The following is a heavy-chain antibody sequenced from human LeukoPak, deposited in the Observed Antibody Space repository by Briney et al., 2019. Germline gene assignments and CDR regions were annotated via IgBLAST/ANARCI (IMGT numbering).Heavy chain of an antibody. D-gene: IGHD6-19*01. CDR2: ISAYNGNT. Sequence: GASVKVSCRASGYTFTSYGISWVRQAPGQGLEWMGWISAYNGNTNYAQKLQGRVTITTDESTSTAYMELSSLRSEDTAVYYCAREMGAVAGLRYFDLWGRGTLVTVSS. CDR3: AREMGAVAGLRYFDL. J-gene: IGHJ2*01. CDR1: GYTFTSYG. V-gene: IGHV1-18*01.